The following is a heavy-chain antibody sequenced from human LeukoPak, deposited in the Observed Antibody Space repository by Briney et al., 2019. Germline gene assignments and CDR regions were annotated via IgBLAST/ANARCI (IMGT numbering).Heavy chain of an antibody. D-gene: IGHD3-22*01. CDR1: GGSFSGYY. CDR2: INHSGST. V-gene: IGHV4-34*01. J-gene: IGHJ4*02. CDR3: ARAPYYYDSSGYYSY. Sequence: LSETLSLTCAVYGGSFSGYYWSWIRQPPGKGLEWIGEINHSGSTNYNPSLKSRVTISVDTSKNQFSLKLSSVTAADTAVYYCARAPYYYDSSGYYSYWGQGTLVTVSS.